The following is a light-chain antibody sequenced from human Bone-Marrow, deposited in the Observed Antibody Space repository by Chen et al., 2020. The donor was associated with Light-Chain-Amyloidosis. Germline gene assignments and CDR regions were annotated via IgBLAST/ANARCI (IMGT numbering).Light chain of an antibody. J-gene: IGLJ2*01. Sequence: QSVLTQPASVSGSPGQSITISCPGTSSDVGAYNYVSWYQQHPGKAPKLMIYDVSNRPSGVSNRFSGSKSGNTASLTISGVQAEDEADYHCQSADSSGTYEVIFGGGTKLTVL. CDR1: SSDVGAYNY. CDR2: DVS. CDR3: QSADSSGTYEVI. V-gene: IGLV2-14*01.